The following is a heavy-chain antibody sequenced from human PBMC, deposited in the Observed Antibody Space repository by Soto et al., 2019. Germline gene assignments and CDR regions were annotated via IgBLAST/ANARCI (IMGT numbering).Heavy chain of an antibody. J-gene: IGHJ4*02. D-gene: IGHD3-9*01. CDR1: GDSINSDNSY. CDR3: ARLEGLATISYYFDY. Sequence: QLQLQESGPGLVKPSETLSLTCSVSGDSINSDNSYWGWIRQPPGKGLEWIGSIYYRGNTYYNPSLKTRDTISLDKSKSQFSLKLISVTAADSAVYFCARLEGLATISYYFDYWGQVTLVTVSS. V-gene: IGHV4-39*01. CDR2: IYYRGNT.